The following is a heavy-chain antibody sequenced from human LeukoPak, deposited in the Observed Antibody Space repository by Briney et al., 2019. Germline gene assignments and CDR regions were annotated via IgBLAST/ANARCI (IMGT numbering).Heavy chain of an antibody. Sequence: ASVKVSCKASGYTFKNYDINWVRQATGXXLEWMGWMNPNSGNTGFAQKFQDRVSMTRDTSINTAYMELTSLRSGDTAVYYCAXXXXGGLHGYSXXXWGXGTVVXXYS. J-gene: IGHJ1*01. CDR2: MNPNSGNT. CDR1: GYTFKNYD. D-gene: IGHD5-24*01. CDR3: AXXXXGGLHGYSXXX. V-gene: IGHV1-8*02.